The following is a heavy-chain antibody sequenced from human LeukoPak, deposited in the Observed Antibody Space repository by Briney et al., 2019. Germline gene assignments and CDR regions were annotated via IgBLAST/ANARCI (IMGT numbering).Heavy chain of an antibody. CDR2: IYYTGPT. CDR1: GVSISTSRYY. CDR3: ARDKSLYYYYYMDV. Sequence: SETLSLTCTVSGVSISTSRYYWGWIRQPPGKGLEWIGNIYYTGPTYYNASLESRVTISLDTSKNQFSLKLSSVTAADTAVYYCARDKSLYYYYYMDVWGKGTTVTVSS. J-gene: IGHJ6*03. V-gene: IGHV4-39*07.